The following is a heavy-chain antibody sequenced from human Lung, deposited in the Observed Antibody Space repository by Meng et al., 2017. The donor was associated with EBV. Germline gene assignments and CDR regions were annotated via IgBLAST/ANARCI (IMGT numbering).Heavy chain of an antibody. CDR1: GYTFTSYE. D-gene: IGHD3-16*01. V-gene: IGHV1-8*01. J-gene: IGHJ5*02. Sequence: DGVKKPGAAVKVSGKASGYTFTSYEINWVRQATGQGLEWMGWMNPNSGNTGYAQKFQGRVTMTRNTSISTAYMELSSLRSGDTAVYYCARALGRFDPWGQGTLVTVAS. CDR2: MNPNSGNT. CDR3: ARALGRFDP.